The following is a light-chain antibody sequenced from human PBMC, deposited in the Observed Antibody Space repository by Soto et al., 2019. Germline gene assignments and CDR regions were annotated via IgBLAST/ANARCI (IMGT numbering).Light chain of an antibody. J-gene: IGKJ2*01. Sequence: DIQMTQSPSTLSASVGDRVTITCRASQSIGRWLAWYQQKPGKAPKFLIYEASNLASGVPSRFSGSGSGTEFTLTISSLQPDDFATYYCQQYDSYSPYTFGQGTKLEIK. V-gene: IGKV1-5*03. CDR3: QQYDSYSPYT. CDR2: EAS. CDR1: QSIGRW.